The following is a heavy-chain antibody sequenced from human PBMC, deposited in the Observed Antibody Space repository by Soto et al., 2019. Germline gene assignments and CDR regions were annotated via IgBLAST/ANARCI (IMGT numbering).Heavy chain of an antibody. CDR1: GGSISSGDYY. CDR3: AREDIVVVPADQRGYYYGMDV. J-gene: IGHJ6*02. CDR2: IYYSGST. D-gene: IGHD2-2*01. Sequence: SETLSLTCTVSGGSISSGDYYWSWIRQPPGKGLEWIGYIYYSGSTYYNPSLKSRVTISVDTSKNQFSLKLSSVTAADTAVYYCAREDIVVVPADQRGYYYGMDVWGQGTTVTVSS. V-gene: IGHV4-30-4*01.